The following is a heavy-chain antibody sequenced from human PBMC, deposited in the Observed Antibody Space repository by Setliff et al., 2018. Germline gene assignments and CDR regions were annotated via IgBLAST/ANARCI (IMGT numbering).Heavy chain of an antibody. D-gene: IGHD2-8*02. CDR3: SRLVRYCTATTCQRLLGEEF. J-gene: IGHJ4*02. Sequence: ASVKVSCKASGYTFIDYGITWVRQAPGQGLEWMGWIGAYTGKSNYAHKFQGRMTLTTDTSTGPAYMELRSLRSEDTAVYYCSRLVRYCTATTCQRLLGEEFWGQGTLVTVSS. V-gene: IGHV1-18*01. CDR1: GYTFIDYG. CDR2: IGAYTGKS.